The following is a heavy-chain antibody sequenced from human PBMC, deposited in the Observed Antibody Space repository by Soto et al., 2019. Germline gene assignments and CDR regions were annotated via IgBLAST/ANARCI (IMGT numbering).Heavy chain of an antibody. D-gene: IGHD1-26*01. J-gene: IGHJ4*02. CDR1: GFTFSTYV. V-gene: IGHV3-21*01. CDR3: AREDGIVGTTSAFDY. Sequence: ESGGGLVKPGGSLRLSCAASGFTFSTYVMNWVRQTPGKGLEWVSSINGRSNYIYYADSVKGRFTISRDNAKNSLYLQMNSLRAEDTAVYYCAREDGIVGTTSAFDYWGQGTLVTVSS. CDR2: INGRSNYI.